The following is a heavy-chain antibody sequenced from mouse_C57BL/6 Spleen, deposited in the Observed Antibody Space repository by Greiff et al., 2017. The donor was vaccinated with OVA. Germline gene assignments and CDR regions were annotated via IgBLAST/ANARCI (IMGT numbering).Heavy chain of an antibody. Sequence: EVHLVESGGGLVKPGGSLKLSCAASGFTFSSYAMSWVRQTPEKRLEWVATISDGGSYTYYPDNVKGRFTISRDNAKNNLYLQMSHLKSEDTAMYYCARDHDYDDGGFDDWGQGTTLTVSS. CDR3: ARDHDYDDGGFDD. CDR1: GFTFSSYA. V-gene: IGHV5-4*01. D-gene: IGHD2-4*01. CDR2: ISDGGSYT. J-gene: IGHJ2*01.